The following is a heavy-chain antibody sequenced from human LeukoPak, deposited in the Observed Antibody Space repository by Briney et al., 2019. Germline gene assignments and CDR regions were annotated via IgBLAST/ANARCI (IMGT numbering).Heavy chain of an antibody. D-gene: IGHD4-17*01. CDR3: ARVWDGDYSYFDY. Sequence: GGSLRLSCAPSGFTFSSYSMNWVRQAPGKGLEWVSSISSSSSYIYYADSVKGRFTISRDNAKNSLYLQMNSLRAEDTAVYYCARVWDGDYSYFDYWGQGTLVTVSS. V-gene: IGHV3-21*01. CDR2: ISSSSSYI. CDR1: GFTFSSYS. J-gene: IGHJ4*02.